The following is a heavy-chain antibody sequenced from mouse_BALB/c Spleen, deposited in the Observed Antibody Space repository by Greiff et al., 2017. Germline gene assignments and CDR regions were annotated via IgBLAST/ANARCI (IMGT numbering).Heavy chain of an antibody. CDR2: IDPANGNT. D-gene: IGHD1-2*01. CDR1: GFNIKDTY. V-gene: IGHV14-3*02. Sequence: EVKLVESGAELVKPGASVKLSCTASGFNIKDTYMHWVKQRPEQGLEWIGRIDPANGNTKYDPKFQGKATITADTSSNTAYLQLSSLTSEDTAVYYCARSLLRLRSYYAMDYWGQGTSVTVSS. CDR3: ARSLLRLRSYYAMDY. J-gene: IGHJ4*01.